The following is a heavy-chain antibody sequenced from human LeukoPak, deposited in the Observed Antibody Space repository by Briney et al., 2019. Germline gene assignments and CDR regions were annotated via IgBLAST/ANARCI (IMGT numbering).Heavy chain of an antibody. J-gene: IGHJ5*02. CDR1: GGSINNYY. CDR2: ISTLGST. D-gene: IGHD6-13*01. V-gene: IGHV4-4*07. CDR3: ARGQPAAANH. Sequence: PSETLSLTCSVSGGSINNYYWTWIRQPAGKGLEWIGHISTLGSTNYNPSLKSRVSMSVDTSKNQFSLKLSSVTAADTAVYYCARGQPAAANHWGQGTLVTVSS.